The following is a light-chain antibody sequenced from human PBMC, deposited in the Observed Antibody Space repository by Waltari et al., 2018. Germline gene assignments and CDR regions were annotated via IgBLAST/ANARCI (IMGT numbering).Light chain of an antibody. CDR2: GAS. CDR1: QSITYY. CDR3: QQSYRTPYT. V-gene: IGKV1-39*01. Sequence: DIQMTQSPSSLSASVGDSVSVTCRASQSITYYLNWYQPKPGKAPKLLIYGASSLESGVPSRFSGSGSGRDCTLTISSLLPEDFATYYCQQSYRTPYTFGQGTTLEIK. J-gene: IGKJ2*01.